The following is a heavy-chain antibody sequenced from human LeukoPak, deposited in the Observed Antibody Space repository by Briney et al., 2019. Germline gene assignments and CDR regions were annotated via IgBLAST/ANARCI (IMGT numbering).Heavy chain of an antibody. D-gene: IGHD6-6*01. Sequence: SGTLSLTCTVSGGSISSYYWSWIRQPPGKGLEWIGYIYTSGSTNYNPSLKSRVTISVDTSKNQFSLKLSSVTAADTAVYYCARHVGSSSLIFDYWGQGTLVTVSS. CDR1: GGSISSYY. CDR2: IYTSGST. V-gene: IGHV4-4*09. J-gene: IGHJ4*02. CDR3: ARHVGSSSLIFDY.